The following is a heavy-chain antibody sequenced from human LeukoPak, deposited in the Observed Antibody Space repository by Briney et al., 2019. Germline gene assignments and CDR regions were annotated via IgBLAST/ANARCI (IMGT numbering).Heavy chain of an antibody. CDR2: ISSSDGAT. J-gene: IGHJ2*01. CDR3: AKERRRSWLVLDWYYDL. D-gene: IGHD3-22*01. Sequence: GGSLRLSCAASGFSFNNYAMSWVRRAPGKGLEWVSAISSSDGATFYADSVKGRFTISRDNSKNTLTLQMNNLRVDDSAVYYCAKERRRSWLVLDWYYDLWGRGTLVTVSS. V-gene: IGHV3-23*01. CDR1: GFSFNNYA.